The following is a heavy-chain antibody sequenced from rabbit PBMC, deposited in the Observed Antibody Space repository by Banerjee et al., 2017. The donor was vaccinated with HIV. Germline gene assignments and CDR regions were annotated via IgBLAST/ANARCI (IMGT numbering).Heavy chain of an antibody. CDR1: GFSFSNKYV. V-gene: IGHV1S45*01. D-gene: IGHD4-1*01. Sequence: QEQLEESGGDLVKPEGSLTLTCTASGFSFSNKYVMCWVRQAPGKGLEWIACINTSSGSTVYATWAKGRFTISRENTQNTLYLQLNSLTAADTATYFCARSNDWGLEYFHLWGPGTLVTVS. CDR2: INTSSGST. CDR3: ARSNDWGLEYFHL. J-gene: IGHJ4*01.